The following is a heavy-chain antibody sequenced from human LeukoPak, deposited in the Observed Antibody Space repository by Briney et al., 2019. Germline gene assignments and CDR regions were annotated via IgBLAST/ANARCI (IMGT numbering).Heavy chain of an antibody. Sequence: SETLSLTCTVSGGSISSADYYWSWIRQPPGMGLEWIGYIFYSGSTYYNPSLRSRISISLDTSKNQFSLKLSSVTAADTAVYYCARAGYYYYMDVWGKGTTVTVSS. CDR1: GGSISSADYY. CDR3: ARAGYYYYMDV. CDR2: IFYSGST. J-gene: IGHJ6*03. V-gene: IGHV4-30-4*01.